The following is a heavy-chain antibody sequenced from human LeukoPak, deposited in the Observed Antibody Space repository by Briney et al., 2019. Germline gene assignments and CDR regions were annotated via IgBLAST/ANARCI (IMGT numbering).Heavy chain of an antibody. D-gene: IGHD3-10*01. CDR2: IIPIFGTA. CDR3: ARGGARLLWFGEPKDNWFDP. J-gene: IGHJ5*02. V-gene: IGHV1-69*06. Sequence: SVKVSCKASGGTFSSYAISWVRQAPGQGLEWMGGIIPIFGTANYAQKFQGRVTITADKSTSTAYMELSSLRSEDTAVYYCARGGARLLWFGEPKDNWFDPWGQGTLVTVSS. CDR1: GGTFSSYA.